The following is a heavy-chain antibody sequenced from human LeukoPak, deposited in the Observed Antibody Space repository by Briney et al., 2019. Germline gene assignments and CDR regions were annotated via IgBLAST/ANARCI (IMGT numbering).Heavy chain of an antibody. CDR2: IYYSGST. CDR3: ARAERPYYYYGMDV. Sequence: PSETRSLTCTVPGGSISSYYWSWIRQPPGKGLEWIGYIYYSGSTNYNPSLKSRVTISVDTSKNQFSLKLSSVTAADAAVYYCARAERPYYYYGMDVWGQGTTVTVSS. V-gene: IGHV4-59*01. CDR1: GGSISSYY. J-gene: IGHJ6*02. D-gene: IGHD1-1*01.